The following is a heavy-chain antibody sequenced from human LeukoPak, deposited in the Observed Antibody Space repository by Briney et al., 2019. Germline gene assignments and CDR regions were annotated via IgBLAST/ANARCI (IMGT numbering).Heavy chain of an antibody. CDR3: ARDPFYDTYYNDGSDAFDI. CDR2: VFTSGIISGNT. Sequence: SETLSLTCAVYGGSFSGYYWSWIRQPPGKGLEWIGRVFTSGIISGNTNYNPSLKSRVTMSVDTSKNQFSLKLRSVTAADTAVYYCARDPFYDTYYNDGSDAFDIWGQGTMVTVSS. D-gene: IGHD3-22*01. CDR1: GGSFSGYY. J-gene: IGHJ3*02. V-gene: IGHV4-59*10.